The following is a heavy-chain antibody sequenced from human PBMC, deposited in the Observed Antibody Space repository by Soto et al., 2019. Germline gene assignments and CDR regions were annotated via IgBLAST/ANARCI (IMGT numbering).Heavy chain of an antibody. CDR3: AKDNGSGCDWLRVGDASDI. Sequence: QVQLVESGGGVVQPGRSLRLSCAASGFTFSSYGMHWVRQAPGKGLEWVAVISYDGSNKYYADSVKGRLTISRDNSKNTLYLQMNSLRGEDTAVYYCAKDNGSGCDWLRVGDASDIWGQGTMAIVSS. CDR2: ISYDGSNK. V-gene: IGHV3-30*18. CDR1: GFTFSSYG. J-gene: IGHJ3*02. D-gene: IGHD5-12*01.